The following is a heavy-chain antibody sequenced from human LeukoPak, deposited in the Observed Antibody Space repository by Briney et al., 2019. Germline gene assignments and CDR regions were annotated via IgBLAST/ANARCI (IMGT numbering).Heavy chain of an antibody. CDR1: GLPFKDYA. J-gene: IGHJ4*02. CDR3: AKDNYYGSGSYYSNFDY. V-gene: IGHV3-9*01. CDR2: LGGISGGI. D-gene: IGHD3-10*01. Sequence: GGSLRLSCEASGLPFKDYAMPWVRQAPGRGLGWFSGLGGISGGIGYADSVKGRFTISRDNAKNSLYLQMNSLRAEDTVLYYCAKDNYYGSGSYYSNFDYWGQGTLVTVSS.